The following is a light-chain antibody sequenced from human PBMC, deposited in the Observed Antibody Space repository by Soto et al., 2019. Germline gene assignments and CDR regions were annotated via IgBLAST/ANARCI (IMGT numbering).Light chain of an antibody. Sequence: QSALTQPASVSASPGQSIAISCSGTSSDVGAYDYVSWYQHHPGKAPKLIIYEVTYRPSGVSNRFSASKSGNTASLTISGLQAEDEADYYCSSYTRSSTYVFGTGTKLTVL. J-gene: IGLJ1*01. CDR3: SSYTRSSTYV. CDR1: SSDVGAYDY. CDR2: EVT. V-gene: IGLV2-14*01.